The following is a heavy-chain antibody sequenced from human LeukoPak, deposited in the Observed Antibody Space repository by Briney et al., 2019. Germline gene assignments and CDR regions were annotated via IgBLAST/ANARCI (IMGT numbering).Heavy chain of an antibody. V-gene: IGHV3-48*03. CDR3: ARKYCSTTSCLFDN. Sequence: GGSLRLSCAASGFTFSSYAMHWVRQAPGKGLQWVSDISSSGTTIYYADSVKGRFTISRDNAKNSLYLQMNSLRAEDTAVYYCARKYCSTTSCLFDNWGQGILVTVSS. D-gene: IGHD2-2*01. J-gene: IGHJ4*02. CDR2: ISSSGTTI. CDR1: GFTFSSYA.